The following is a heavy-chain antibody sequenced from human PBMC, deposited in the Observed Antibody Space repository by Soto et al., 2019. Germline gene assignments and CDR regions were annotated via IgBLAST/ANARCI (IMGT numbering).Heavy chain of an antibody. CDR2: IHYSGST. V-gene: IGHV4-31*03. CDR1: GGSICSGGSY. CDR3: ARETRTLDAFDI. J-gene: IGHJ3*02. Sequence: TLSLTSILSGGSICSGGSYWSWFRQHPGKGLEWLGYIHYSGSTYYNPSLKSRVTISVDTSKKQFSLKLSSVTAADTAVYYCARETRTLDAFDIWGQGTMVTVS.